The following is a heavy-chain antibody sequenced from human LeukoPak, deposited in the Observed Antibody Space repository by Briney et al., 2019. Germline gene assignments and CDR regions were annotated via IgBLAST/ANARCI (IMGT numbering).Heavy chain of an antibody. CDR2: IWYDGSNK. V-gene: IGHV3-33*01. D-gene: IGHD6-19*01. CDR1: GFTFSSYG. J-gene: IGHJ4*02. Sequence: PGGSLRLSCAASGFTFSSYGMHWVRQAPGKGLEWVAVIWYDGSNKYYADSVKGRFTISRDNSKNTLYLQMNSLRAEDTAVYYCARESAYSSGWYGTPNFDYWGQGTLVTVSS. CDR3: ARESAYSSGWYGTPNFDY.